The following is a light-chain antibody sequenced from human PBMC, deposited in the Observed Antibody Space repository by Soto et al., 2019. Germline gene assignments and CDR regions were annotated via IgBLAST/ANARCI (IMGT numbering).Light chain of an antibody. J-gene: IGKJ1*01. CDR1: QTISTY. Sequence: DVQMTQSPSSLSAPVGDRVTITCRASQTISTYLHWYQQKPGKAPKLLIYAASSLQSGVPPRFSGSGSGTDFSLTISSLQPEDFATYYCQQSYSTPRTFGQGTKVEI. V-gene: IGKV1-39*01. CDR2: AAS. CDR3: QQSYSTPRT.